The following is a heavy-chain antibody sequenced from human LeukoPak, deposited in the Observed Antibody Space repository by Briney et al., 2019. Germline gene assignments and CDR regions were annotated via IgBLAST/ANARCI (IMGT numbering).Heavy chain of an antibody. D-gene: IGHD2-2*01. CDR2: LWYDGSNK. CDR1: GFTFSSYG. CDR3: AGRNQLLVY. J-gene: IGHJ4*02. V-gene: IGHV3-33*01. Sequence: PGGSLRLSCAASGFTFSSYGMHWVRQAPGKGLEWVAVLWYDGSNKYYADSVKGRFTISRDNSKNTLYLQMNSLRAEDTAVYYCAGRNQLLVYWGQGTLVTVSS.